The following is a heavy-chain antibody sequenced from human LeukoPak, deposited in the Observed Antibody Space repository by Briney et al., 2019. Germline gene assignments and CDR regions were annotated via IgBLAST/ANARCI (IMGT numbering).Heavy chain of an antibody. V-gene: IGHV3-30*02. CDR2: IRYDGSDK. D-gene: IGHD2-8*01. J-gene: IGHJ5*02. CDR3: AARPYCTTATCPKTNWFDP. Sequence: GGSLRLFCAASGFIFSSYGMHWVRQAPGKGLEWVAFIRYDGSDKFYADSVKGRFTISRDNSKNTLYLQMSSLRADDTAVYYCAARPYCTTATCPKTNWFDPWGQGTLVTVSS. CDR1: GFIFSSYG.